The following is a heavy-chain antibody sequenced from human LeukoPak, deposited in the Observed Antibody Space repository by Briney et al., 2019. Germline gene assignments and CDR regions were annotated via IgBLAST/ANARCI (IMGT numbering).Heavy chain of an antibody. Sequence: SETLSLTCTVSGGSISSYYWSWIRQPPGKGLEWIGYIYYRGSTNYNPSLKSRVTISVDTSKNQFSLKLSSVTAADTAVYYCAGGLVVPAAMPELDYYYYGMDVWGQGTTVTVSS. CDR3: AGGLVVPAAMPELDYYYYGMDV. D-gene: IGHD2-2*01. J-gene: IGHJ6*02. V-gene: IGHV4-59*01. CDR2: IYYRGST. CDR1: GGSISSYY.